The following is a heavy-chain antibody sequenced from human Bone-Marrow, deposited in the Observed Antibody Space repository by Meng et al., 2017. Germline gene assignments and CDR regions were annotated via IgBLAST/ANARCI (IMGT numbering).Heavy chain of an antibody. V-gene: IGHV1-69*06. Sequence: QGQLVQAGAEVKKPWSSVKVSCKASGGTFSSYAISWVGQAPGQGLEWMGGIIPIFGTANYAQKFQGRVTITADKSTSTAYMELSSLRSEDTAVYYCARETHYYDSRYFDYWGQGTLVTVFS. CDR2: IIPIFGTA. CDR3: ARETHYYDSRYFDY. D-gene: IGHD3-22*01. CDR1: GGTFSSYA. J-gene: IGHJ4*02.